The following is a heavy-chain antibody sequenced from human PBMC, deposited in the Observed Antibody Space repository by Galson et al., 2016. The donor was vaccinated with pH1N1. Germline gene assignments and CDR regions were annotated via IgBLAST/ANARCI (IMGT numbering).Heavy chain of an antibody. J-gene: IGHJ5*02. CDR2: IDWDDDK. Sequence: PALVKPTQTLTLTCTFSGFSLSGSGMSVSWIRQPPGKALEWLARIDWDDDKFYSPSLKSRLTITKDTSKNQVVLTMTNMDPVDTATYYCAHSVGTRVFGVVTNFNWFDPWGQGTLVTVSS. D-gene: IGHD3-3*01. V-gene: IGHV2-70*17. CDR3: AHSVGTRVFGVVTNFNWFDP. CDR1: GFSLSGSGMS.